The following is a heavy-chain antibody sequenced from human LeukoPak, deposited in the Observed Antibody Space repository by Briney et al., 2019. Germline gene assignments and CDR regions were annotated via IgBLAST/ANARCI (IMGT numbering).Heavy chain of an antibody. D-gene: IGHD4-17*01. CDR2: IYYSGST. V-gene: IGHV4-59*01. CDR1: GGSISSYY. CDR3: ASLGLYGYPDY. Sequence: SEALSLTCTVSGGSISSYYWSWIRQPPGKGLGWIGYIYYSGSTNYNPSLKSRVTISVDTSKNQFSLKLSSVTAADTAVYYCASLGLYGYPDYWGQGTLVTVSS. J-gene: IGHJ4*02.